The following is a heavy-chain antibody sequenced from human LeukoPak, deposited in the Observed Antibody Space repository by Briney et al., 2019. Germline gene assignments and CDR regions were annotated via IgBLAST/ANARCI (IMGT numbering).Heavy chain of an antibody. Sequence: SETLSLTCTVSGGSISSGSYYWSWIRQPAGKGLEWIGRIYTSGSTNYNPSLQSRVTISVDTSKNQFSLKLSSVTAADTAVYYCARQSYYYGSGSYVSWFDPWGQGTLVTVSS. CDR2: IYTSGST. CDR1: GGSISSGSYY. V-gene: IGHV4-61*02. J-gene: IGHJ5*02. D-gene: IGHD3-10*01. CDR3: ARQSYYYGSGSYVSWFDP.